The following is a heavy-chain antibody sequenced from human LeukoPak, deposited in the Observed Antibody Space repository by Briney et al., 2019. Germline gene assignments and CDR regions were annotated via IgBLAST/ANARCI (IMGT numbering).Heavy chain of an antibody. J-gene: IGHJ4*02. D-gene: IGHD3-22*01. CDR3: ATYNEGNYYDSSGYYSLDY. Sequence: ASVKVSCKVSGYTLTELSMHWVRQAPGKGLEWMGGFDPEDGETIYAQKFQGRVTMTEDTSTDTAYMELSSLRSEDTAVYYCATYNEGNYYDSSGYYSLDYWGQGTLVTVSS. CDR2: FDPEDGET. V-gene: IGHV1-24*01. CDR1: GYTLTELS.